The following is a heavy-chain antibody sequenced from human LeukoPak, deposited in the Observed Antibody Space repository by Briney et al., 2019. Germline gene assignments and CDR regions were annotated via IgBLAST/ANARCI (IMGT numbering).Heavy chain of an antibody. J-gene: IGHJ4*02. CDR1: GYTFTSYG. D-gene: IGHD3-10*01. Sequence: ASVKVSCKASGYTFTSYGISWVRQAPGQGLEWMGWISAYNGNTNYAQKLQGRATLTTDTSTSTAYMELRSLRSDDTAVYYCARHFYGSGTYYHFDYWGQGTLVTVSS. CDR3: ARHFYGSGTYYHFDY. V-gene: IGHV1-18*01. CDR2: ISAYNGNT.